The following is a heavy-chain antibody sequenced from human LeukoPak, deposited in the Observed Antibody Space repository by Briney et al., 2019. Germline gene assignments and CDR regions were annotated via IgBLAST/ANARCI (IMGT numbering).Heavy chain of an antibody. Sequence: PSETLSLICTVSGGSISSYYWSWIRQPPGKGLEWIGYTYYSGSTNYNPSLKSRVTISVDTSKNQLSLKLSSVTAADTAVYYCARGRSYFDYWGQGTLVTVSS. V-gene: IGHV4-59*01. CDR1: GGSISSYY. J-gene: IGHJ4*02. CDR3: ARGRSYFDY. CDR2: TYYSGST.